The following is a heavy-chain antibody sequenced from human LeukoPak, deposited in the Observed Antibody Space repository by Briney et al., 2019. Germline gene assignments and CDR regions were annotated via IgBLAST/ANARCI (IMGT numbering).Heavy chain of an antibody. V-gene: IGHV4-39*01. CDR3: ARLRGPVQDS. Sequence: SETLSLTCTVSGGSISSSSYYWGWIRQPPGKGLEWIGNIYYSGSTYYNPSLESRLTISVDTSKNQFSLKLNSVTAADTAVYYCARLRGPVQDSWGQGTLVTVSS. CDR1: GGSISSSSYY. CDR2: IYYSGST. J-gene: IGHJ4*02.